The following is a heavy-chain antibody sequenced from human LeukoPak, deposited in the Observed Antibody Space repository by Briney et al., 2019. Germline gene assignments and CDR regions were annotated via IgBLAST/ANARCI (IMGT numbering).Heavy chain of an antibody. CDR2: FFLKGST. V-gene: IGHV4-38-2*02. CDR1: GYSITSAYY. J-gene: IGHJ6*03. CDR3: ARVRCSGGSCPYYYYYYYMDV. Sequence: SETLSLTCTVSGYSITSAYYWGWIRQPPGKGLEWIGSFFLKGSTYYNPSLKSRVTISVDTSKNQFSLTLSSVTAADTAVYYCARVRCSGGSCPYYYYYYYMDVWGKGTTVTVSS. D-gene: IGHD2-15*01.